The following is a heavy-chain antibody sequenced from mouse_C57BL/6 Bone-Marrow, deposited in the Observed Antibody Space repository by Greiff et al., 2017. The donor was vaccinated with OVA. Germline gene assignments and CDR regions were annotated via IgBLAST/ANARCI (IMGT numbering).Heavy chain of an antibody. J-gene: IGHJ2*01. CDR3: ARSGGYSFDY. D-gene: IGHD3-1*01. Sequence: VQLQQSGAELVRPGTSVKMSCKASGYTFTNYWIGWAKQRPGHGLEWIGDIYPGGGYTNYNEKFKGKATLTEDKSSSTAYMQFSSLTSEDSAIYYCARSGGYSFDYWGQGTTLTVSS. V-gene: IGHV1-63*01. CDR1: GYTFTNYW. CDR2: IYPGGGYT.